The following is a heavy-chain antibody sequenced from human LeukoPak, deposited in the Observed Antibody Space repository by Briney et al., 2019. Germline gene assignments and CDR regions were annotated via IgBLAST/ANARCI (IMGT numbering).Heavy chain of an antibody. V-gene: IGHV4-38-2*02. CDR2: IYHSGST. CDR3: AFLYCGGDCYHFDY. D-gene: IGHD2-21*02. Sequence: SETLSLTCTVSGYSISSGYYWGWIRQPPGKGLEWIGSIYHSGSTYYNPSLKSRVTISVDTSENQFSLKLSSVTAADTAVYYCAFLYCGGDCYHFDYWGQGTLVTVSS. J-gene: IGHJ4*02. CDR1: GYSISSGYY.